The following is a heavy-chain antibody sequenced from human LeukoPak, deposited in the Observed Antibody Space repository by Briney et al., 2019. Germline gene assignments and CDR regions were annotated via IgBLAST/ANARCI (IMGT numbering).Heavy chain of an antibody. CDR2: ISAYNGNT. D-gene: IGHD3-3*01. V-gene: IGHV1-18*01. J-gene: IGHJ5*02. CDR3: ARGASITIFGVVTNYNWFDP. Sequence: ASVKVSCKASGYTFTSYGISWVRQAPGQGLEWMGWISAYNGNTNYEQKLQGRVTMTTDTSTSTAYMELRSLRSDDTAVYYCARGASITIFGVVTNYNWFDPWGQGTLVTASS. CDR1: GYTFTSYG.